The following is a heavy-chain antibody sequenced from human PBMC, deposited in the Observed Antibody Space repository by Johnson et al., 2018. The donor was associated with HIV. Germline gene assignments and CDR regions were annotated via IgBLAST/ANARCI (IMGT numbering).Heavy chain of an antibody. CDR1: GFTFSSYV. CDR2: IWFDGSNK. J-gene: IGHJ3*02. CDR3: TRDLRTRAFDI. V-gene: IGHV3-33*01. D-gene: IGHD1-1*01. Sequence: EQLVESGGGVVQPGRSLRLSCAASGFTFSSYVMHWVRQAPGKGLEWVAVIWFDGSNKYYADSVKGRFNISRDNSKNTLFLQMNSLLVGDTAVYFCTRDLRTRAFDIWGQGTMVTVSS.